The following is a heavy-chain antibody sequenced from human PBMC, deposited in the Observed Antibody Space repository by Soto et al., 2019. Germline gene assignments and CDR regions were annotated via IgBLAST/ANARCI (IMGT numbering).Heavy chain of an antibody. CDR3: ARGRVRGVNGFNWFDP. D-gene: IGHD3-10*01. V-gene: IGHV1-3*01. J-gene: IGHJ5*02. CDR1: GYTFTSYA. Sequence: XSVKVSCKAPGYTFTSYALHWVRQAPGRRLEGMGWINAGNGNTKYSQKCQGRVTITRDTSASTAYMELSSLRSEDTAVYYCARGRVRGVNGFNWFDPWGQGTLVTVSS. CDR2: INAGNGNT.